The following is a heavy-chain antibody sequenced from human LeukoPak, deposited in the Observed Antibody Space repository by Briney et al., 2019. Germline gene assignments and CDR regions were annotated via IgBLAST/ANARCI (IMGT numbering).Heavy chain of an antibody. V-gene: IGHV3-23*01. J-gene: IGHJ3*02. Sequence: AGGSLRLSCAASGFTFSSYAMSWVRQAPGKRLEWVSAISGSGGTTYYADSMKGRFTISRDNSKNTLYLQMNRLRAEETAVYYCVKSLGRDGNSWDAFDIWGQGTMVTVSS. CDR3: VKSLGRDGNSWDAFDI. CDR2: ISGSGGTT. D-gene: IGHD5-24*01. CDR1: GFTFSSYA.